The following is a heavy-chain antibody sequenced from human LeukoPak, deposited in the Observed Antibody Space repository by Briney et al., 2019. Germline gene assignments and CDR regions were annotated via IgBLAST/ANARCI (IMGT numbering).Heavy chain of an antibody. Sequence: SVKVSYKASGGTFSNYAISWVRQAPGQGLEWMVRIIPIFGTTNYAQKFQGRVTITTDESTSTAYMELSSLRSDDTAVYYCARELYYYDSSGYYFDYWGQGTLVTVSS. CDR3: ARELYYYDSSGYYFDY. D-gene: IGHD3-22*01. CDR1: GGTFSNYA. V-gene: IGHV1-69*05. J-gene: IGHJ4*02. CDR2: IIPIFGTT.